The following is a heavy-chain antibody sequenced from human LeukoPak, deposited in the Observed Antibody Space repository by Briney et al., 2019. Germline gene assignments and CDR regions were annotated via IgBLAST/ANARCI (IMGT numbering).Heavy chain of an antibody. V-gene: IGHV3-23*01. D-gene: IGHD6-6*01. J-gene: IGHJ4*02. CDR2: ISDSGTT. CDR1: EFTFSSLA. Sequence: GGSLRLSCAASEFTFSSLAMTWVRQAPGKGLEWVSSISDSGTTDYADSVKGRFTISRDKSKDTLFLQMNSLRTEDTALYYCAIGRISARPGLDYWGQGTLVTVSS. CDR3: AIGRISARPGLDY.